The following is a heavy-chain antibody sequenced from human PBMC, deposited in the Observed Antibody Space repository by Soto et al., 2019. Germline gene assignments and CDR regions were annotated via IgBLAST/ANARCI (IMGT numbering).Heavy chain of an antibody. Sequence: PGGSLRLSCAASGFTFGDYWMHWDRQPPGKGPEWVSRMTGDGRTTQYADSVKGRFTASRDNAKSTLYLQMNSLRAEDTAVYYCATAEVDYWGPGTLVTV. CDR2: MTGDGRTT. V-gene: IGHV3-74*03. CDR1: GFTFGDYW. CDR3: ATAEVDY. J-gene: IGHJ4*02.